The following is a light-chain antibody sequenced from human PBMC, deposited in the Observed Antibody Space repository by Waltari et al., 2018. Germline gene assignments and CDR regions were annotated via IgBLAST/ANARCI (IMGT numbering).Light chain of an antibody. CDR2: NAL. CDR1: QSVHNY. CDR3: QQRGNWIT. Sequence: EIVLTQSPGTLSLSPGERATLSCRASQSVHNYLAWYQQKPGQAPRLLIYNALHRATGIPARFSCSGSATYFTLTISRLQPEDFGVYYCQQRGNWITFGQGTRLEIK. J-gene: IGKJ5*01. V-gene: IGKV3-11*01.